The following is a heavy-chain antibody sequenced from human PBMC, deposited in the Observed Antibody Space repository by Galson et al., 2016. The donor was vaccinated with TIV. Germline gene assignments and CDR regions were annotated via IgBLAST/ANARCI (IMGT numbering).Heavy chain of an antibody. CDR2: IDWDDDK. CDR3: APGIVKRDFYGLDV. J-gene: IGHJ6*02. Sequence: PALVKPTQTLTLTCTFSGFSLTTSQMCVNWIRQSPGKALEWLARIDWDDDKFYITSLKTRLTISKDTSKNQVVLTMTNMDPMDTGTYYCAPGIVKRDFYGLDVWGQGTTVTVPS. V-gene: IGHV2-70*17. D-gene: IGHD1-26*01. CDR1: GFSLTTSQMC.